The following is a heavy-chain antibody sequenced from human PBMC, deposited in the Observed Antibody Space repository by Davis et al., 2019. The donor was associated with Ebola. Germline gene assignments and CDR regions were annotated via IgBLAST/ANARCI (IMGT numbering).Heavy chain of an antibody. V-gene: IGHV4-39*07. CDR1: GGSISSGGYY. Sequence: MPSETLSLTCTVSGGSISSGGYYWSWIRQPPGKGLEWIGEINHSGSTNYNPSLKSRVTISVDTSKNQFSLKLSSVTAADTAVYYCARSGEKQLVRTWYFDLWGRGTLVTVSS. CDR3: ARSGEKQLVRTWYFDL. J-gene: IGHJ2*01. D-gene: IGHD6-6*01. CDR2: INHSGST.